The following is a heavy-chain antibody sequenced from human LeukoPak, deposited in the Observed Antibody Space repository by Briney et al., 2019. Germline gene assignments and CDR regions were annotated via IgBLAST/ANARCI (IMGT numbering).Heavy chain of an antibody. CDR3: AKKARRYLVAAGIDY. Sequence: PGGSLRLSCAASGFTFSSYAMHWVRQAPGKVLEWVAVISYDGSNKYYADSVKGRFTISRDNSKNTLYLQMNSLRAEDTAVYYCAKKARRYLVAAGIDYWGQGTLVIVSS. D-gene: IGHD6-25*01. CDR1: GFTFSSYA. CDR2: ISYDGSNK. J-gene: IGHJ4*02. V-gene: IGHV3-30*04.